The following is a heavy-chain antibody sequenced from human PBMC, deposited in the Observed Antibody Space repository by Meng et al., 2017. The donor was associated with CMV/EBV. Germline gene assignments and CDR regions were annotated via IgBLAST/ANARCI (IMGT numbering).Heavy chain of an antibody. V-gene: IGHV3-30-3*01. D-gene: IGHD2-2*01. CDR2: ISYDGSNK. CDR3: AKVSRESCYYCGMDV. Sequence: GESLKISCAASGFTFSSYAMHWVRQAPGKGLEWVAVISYDGSNKYYADSVKGRFTISRDNSKNTLSLQMNSLRAEDTAVYYCAKVSRESCYYCGMDVWGQGTTVTVSS. CDR1: GFTFSSYA. J-gene: IGHJ6*02.